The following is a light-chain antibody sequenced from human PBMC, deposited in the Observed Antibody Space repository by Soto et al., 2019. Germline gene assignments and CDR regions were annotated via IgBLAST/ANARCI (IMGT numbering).Light chain of an antibody. CDR1: QSVSYN. Sequence: EIVMTQSPATLSVSPGETATLSCRASQSVSYNLAWYQQKPGQGPRLLIYGAFTRATGIPARFSGSGSGTEFTLTICSLQSEDFAVYYCQQYKNWPPLTFGGGTKVEIK. CDR3: QQYKNWPPLT. V-gene: IGKV3-15*01. CDR2: GAF. J-gene: IGKJ4*01.